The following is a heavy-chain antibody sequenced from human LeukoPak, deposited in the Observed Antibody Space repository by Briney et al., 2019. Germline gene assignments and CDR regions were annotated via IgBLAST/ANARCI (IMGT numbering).Heavy chain of an antibody. CDR3: AKDSSSWLGDAFDI. V-gene: IGHV3-30*02. D-gene: IGHD6-13*01. CDR1: GFTFSSYG. CDR2: IRYDGSNK. Sequence: GGSLRLPCAASGFTFSSYGMHWVRQAPGRGLEWVAFIRYDGSNKYYADSVKGRFTISRDNSKNTLYLQMNSLRAEDTAVYYCAKDSSSWLGDAFDIWGQGTMVTVSS. J-gene: IGHJ3*02.